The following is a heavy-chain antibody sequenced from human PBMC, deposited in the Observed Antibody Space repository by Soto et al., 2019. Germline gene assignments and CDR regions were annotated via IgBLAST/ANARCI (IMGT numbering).Heavy chain of an antibody. CDR3: ARVSFYYGSGSYYNTY. J-gene: IGHJ4*02. D-gene: IGHD3-10*01. Sequence: ASETLSLTCTVSGGSVSSGSYYWSWIRQPPGKGLEWIGYIYYSGSTNYNPSLKSRVTISVDTSKNQFSLKLSSVTAADTAVYYCARVSFYYGSGSYYNTYWGQGTLVTVSS. CDR1: GGSVSSGSYY. CDR2: IYYSGST. V-gene: IGHV4-61*01.